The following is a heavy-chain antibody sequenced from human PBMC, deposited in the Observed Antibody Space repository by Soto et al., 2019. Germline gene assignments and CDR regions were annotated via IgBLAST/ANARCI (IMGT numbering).Heavy chain of an antibody. Sequence: ASVKVSCKASGYTFTGYYMHWVRQAPGQGLEWMGWINPNSGGTNYAQKFQGRVTMTRDTSISTAYMELSRLRSDDTAVYYCARTRGCSSTSCYRYYYYYGMDVWGQGTTVTVSS. V-gene: IGHV1-2*02. D-gene: IGHD2-2*01. CDR2: INPNSGGT. CDR1: GYTFTGYY. J-gene: IGHJ6*02. CDR3: ARTRGCSSTSCYRYYYYYGMDV.